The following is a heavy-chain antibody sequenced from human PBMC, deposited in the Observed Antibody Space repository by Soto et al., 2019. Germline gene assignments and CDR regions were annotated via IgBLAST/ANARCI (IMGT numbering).Heavy chain of an antibody. Sequence: QVQVVESGGGVVQPGRSLRLSCAASGFTFSSYGMHWVRHAPGKGLEWVAVISYDGGNKYYADSVKGRFTISRDNSKNTLYLQMNCLRAEDTAVYYCAKGDRIAAAGHFDYWGQGTLVTVSS. CDR3: AKGDRIAAAGHFDY. CDR1: GFTFSSYG. D-gene: IGHD6-13*01. CDR2: ISYDGGNK. V-gene: IGHV3-30*18. J-gene: IGHJ4*02.